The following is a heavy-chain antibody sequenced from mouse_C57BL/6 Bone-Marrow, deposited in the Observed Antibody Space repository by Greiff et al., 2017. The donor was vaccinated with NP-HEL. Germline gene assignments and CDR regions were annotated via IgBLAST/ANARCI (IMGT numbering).Heavy chain of an antibody. CDR2: IDPENGDT. Sequence: VQLQQSGAELVRPGASVKLSCTASGFNIKDDYMHWVKQRPEQGLEWIGWIDPENGDTEYASKFQGKATITADTSSNTAYLQLSSLTSEDTAVYYCTTSLVTTVPVDVWGTGTTVTVS. CDR1: GFNIKDDY. V-gene: IGHV14-4*01. D-gene: IGHD1-1*01. CDR3: TTSLVTTVPVDV. J-gene: IGHJ1*03.